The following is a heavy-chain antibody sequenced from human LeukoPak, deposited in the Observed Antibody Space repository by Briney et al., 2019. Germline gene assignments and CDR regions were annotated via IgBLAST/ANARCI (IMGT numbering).Heavy chain of an antibody. Sequence: GESLKISCKGSGYSFTSYWIGWVRQMPGKGLGWMGIIYPGDSDTRYSPSFQGQVTISADKSISTAYLQWSSLKASDTAMYYCARFLSSGPTKGAFDIWGQGTMVTVSS. CDR3: ARFLSSGPTKGAFDI. CDR1: GYSFTSYW. D-gene: IGHD6-19*01. V-gene: IGHV5-51*01. J-gene: IGHJ3*02. CDR2: IYPGDSDT.